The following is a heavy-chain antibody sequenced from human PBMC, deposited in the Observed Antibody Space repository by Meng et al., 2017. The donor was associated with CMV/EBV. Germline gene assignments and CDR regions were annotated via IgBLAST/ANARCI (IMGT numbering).Heavy chain of an antibody. CDR2: INPSSGGT. D-gene: IGHD1-7*01. CDR3: ATYIGNYINWYFDL. V-gene: IGHV1-2*02. J-gene: IGHJ2*01. Sequence: QVQPWQSGGEVKKPGASVKVSCKASGYTFTGYYMHWVRQAPGQGLEWMGWINPSSGGTNYAQKFQGRVTMTRDTSISTAYMELSRLRSDDTAVYYCATYIGNYINWYFDLWGRGTLVTVSS. CDR1: GYTFTGYY.